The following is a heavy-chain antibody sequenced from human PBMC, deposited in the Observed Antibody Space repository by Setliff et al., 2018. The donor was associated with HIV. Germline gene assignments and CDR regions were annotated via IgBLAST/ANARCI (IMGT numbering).Heavy chain of an antibody. CDR1: GFTFSSYS. V-gene: IGHV3-21*01. D-gene: IGHD3-22*01. CDR2: ISPSGTYI. J-gene: IGHJ4*02. Sequence: PGGSLRLSCAASGFTFSSYSMNWVRQAPGKGLEWVSFISPSGTYIHYADSLKGRFSISRDNVKNSLYLQMNSLRAEDTAVYYCARDPPWNYDSSGYPYYFDYWGQGTLVTVSS. CDR3: ARDPPWNYDSSGYPYYFDY.